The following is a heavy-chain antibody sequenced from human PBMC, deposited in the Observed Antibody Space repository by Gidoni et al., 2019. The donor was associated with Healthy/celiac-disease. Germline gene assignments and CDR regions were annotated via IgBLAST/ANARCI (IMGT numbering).Heavy chain of an antibody. V-gene: IGHV4-39*01. J-gene: IGHJ3*02. D-gene: IGHD1-26*01. CDR2: IYYSGST. Sequence: QLQLQESGPGLVKPSETLSLTCTVSGGSISRSSYYWGWIRQPPGKGLEWIGSIYYSGSTYYNPSLKSRVTISVDTSKNQFSLKLSSVTAADTAVYYCASLVPTWELLRTNAFDIWGQGTMVTVSS. CDR1: GGSISRSSYY. CDR3: ASLVPTWELLRTNAFDI.